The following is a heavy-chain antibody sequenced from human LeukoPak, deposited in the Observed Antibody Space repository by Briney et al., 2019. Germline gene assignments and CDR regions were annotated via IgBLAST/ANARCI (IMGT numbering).Heavy chain of an antibody. V-gene: IGHV1-3*01. Sequence: GASVKVSFTASGYTFTNYAIHWVRQAPGQRLEWMGWINAGNGNTKYSQKFQDRVTITRDTSARIVYMELSSLRSEDTAIYYCARGAFLLGYCSGDSCYLNWFDPWGQGTLVTVSS. CDR3: ARGAFLLGYCSGDSCYLNWFDP. CDR2: INAGNGNT. D-gene: IGHD2-15*01. CDR1: GYTFTNYA. J-gene: IGHJ5*02.